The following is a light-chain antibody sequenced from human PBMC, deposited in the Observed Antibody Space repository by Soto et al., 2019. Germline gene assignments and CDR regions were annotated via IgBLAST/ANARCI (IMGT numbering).Light chain of an antibody. CDR1: SSDVGGYDY. V-gene: IGLV2-14*01. CDR2: EVN. CDR3: SSYSTTSTLV. J-gene: IGLJ1*01. Sequence: QSVLTQPASVSGSPGQSVTISCTGASSDVGGYDYVSWYQQHPSKAPKLILYEVNNRPSGVSNHFSGSKSGNTASLIISGLQADDEADYYCSSYSTTSTLVFGSGTKVTV.